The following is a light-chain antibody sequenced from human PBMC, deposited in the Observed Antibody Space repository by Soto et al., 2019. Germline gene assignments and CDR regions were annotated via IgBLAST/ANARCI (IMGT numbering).Light chain of an antibody. J-gene: IGKJ1*01. V-gene: IGKV1-5*03. CDR2: KAS. CDR3: QQYYSYSRT. CDR1: QSLSTW. Sequence: DIQMTQSPSALSASVGDRVTITCRANQSLSTWLAWYQQKPGKAPNLLIYKASSIHSGVPSRYSGSGSGTEFTLTISSLQPDDFATYYCQQYYSYSRTFGQGTKVENK.